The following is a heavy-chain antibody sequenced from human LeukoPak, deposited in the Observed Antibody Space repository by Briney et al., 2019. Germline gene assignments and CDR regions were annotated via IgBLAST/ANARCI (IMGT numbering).Heavy chain of an antibody. D-gene: IGHD3-10*01. CDR2: IYHSGST. J-gene: IGHJ4*02. CDR3: ARKFD. CDR1: GYSISTSYY. V-gene: IGHV4-38-2*02. Sequence: SETLSLTCTVSGYSISTSYYWDWIRQPPGKGLEWIGSIYHSGSTYYNPSLKSRVTISVDTSKNQFFLKMSSVTAADTAVYYCARKFDWGQGTLVTVSS.